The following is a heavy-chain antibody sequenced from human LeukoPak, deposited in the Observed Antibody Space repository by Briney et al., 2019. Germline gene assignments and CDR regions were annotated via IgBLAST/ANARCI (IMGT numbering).Heavy chain of an antibody. CDR1: GYTFTGYY. Sequence: ASVKVSCKASGYTFTGYYMHWVRQAPGQGLEWMGWINPNSGGTNYAQKFQGRVTMTRDTSISTAYMELSRLRSDDTAVYYCAREERFSPARVEWELRGGVCYWGQGTLVTVSS. D-gene: IGHD1-26*01. CDR3: AREERFSPARVEWELRGGVCY. CDR2: INPNSGGT. J-gene: IGHJ4*02. V-gene: IGHV1-2*02.